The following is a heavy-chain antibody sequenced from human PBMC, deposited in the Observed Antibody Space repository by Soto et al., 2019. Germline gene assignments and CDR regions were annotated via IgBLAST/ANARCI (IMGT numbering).Heavy chain of an antibody. D-gene: IGHD1-7*01. V-gene: IGHV3-43*01. Sequence: EVHLVESGGAVEQPGGSLRLSCAASGFTFHDYTMHWVRQAPGKGLEWVSLISWSGLTSYYTDSVKGRFTISRDNSKNSLYLPMNSLSIEDTALYYCVKDRYNWNSTRTGYYYYGMDVWGQGTTVTVSS. J-gene: IGHJ6*02. CDR2: ISWSGLTS. CDR3: VKDRYNWNSTRTGYYYYGMDV. CDR1: GFTFHDYT.